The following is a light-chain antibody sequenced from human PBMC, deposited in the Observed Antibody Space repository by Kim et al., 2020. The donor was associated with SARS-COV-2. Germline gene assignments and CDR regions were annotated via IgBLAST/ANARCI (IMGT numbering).Light chain of an antibody. CDR3: QKFVGSPKYT. J-gene: IGKJ2*01. CDR2: ATS. Sequence: SSGERGTLSGRARESVRSNSIAWIQQIGGLDPRLIIYATSSGETGIADRFSGSGSGTDCTLTIRRLEAEDAAVYYCQKFVGSPKYTFGQGAKLQI. CDR1: ESVRSNS. V-gene: IGKV3-20*01.